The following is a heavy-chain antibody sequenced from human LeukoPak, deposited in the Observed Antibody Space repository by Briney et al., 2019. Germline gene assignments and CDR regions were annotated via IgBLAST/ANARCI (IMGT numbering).Heavy chain of an antibody. Sequence: ASVKVSCKASGYTFTSYYMHWVRQAPGQGLEWMGIINPSGGSTSYAQKFQGRVTMTRDTSTSTVYMELSSLRSEDTAVYYCAREYRAQRIVGATDDYWGQGTLVTVSS. CDR2: INPSGGST. CDR3: AREYRAQRIVGATDDY. D-gene: IGHD1-26*01. V-gene: IGHV1-46*01. CDR1: GYTFTSYY. J-gene: IGHJ4*02.